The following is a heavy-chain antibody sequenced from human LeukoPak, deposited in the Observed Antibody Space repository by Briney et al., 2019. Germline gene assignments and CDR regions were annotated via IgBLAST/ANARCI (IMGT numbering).Heavy chain of an antibody. CDR2: ISWNSGSI. Sequence: GGSLRLSCAASGFTFDDYAMHWVRQAPGKGLEWVSGISWNSGSIGYADSVKGRFTISRDNAKNSLYLQMNSLRAEDTAVYYCARGRRAGDYWGQGTLVTVSS. CDR1: GFTFDDYA. CDR3: ARGRRAGDY. J-gene: IGHJ4*02. V-gene: IGHV3-9*01.